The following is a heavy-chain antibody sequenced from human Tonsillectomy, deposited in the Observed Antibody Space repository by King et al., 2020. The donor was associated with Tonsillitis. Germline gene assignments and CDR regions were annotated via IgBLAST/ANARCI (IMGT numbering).Heavy chain of an antibody. V-gene: IGHV3-48*01. CDR1: GFTFSTYN. D-gene: IGHD3-10*01. CDR2: ISSRSTTI. J-gene: IGHJ4*02. CDR3: ARDYYNSGSYPIDS. Sequence: VQLVESGGGLVQPGGSRRLSCAASGFTFSTYNMNWVRQAPGKGLEGVSYISSRSTTISYADSVKGRFTISRDNAKNVLYLQMNSLRAEDTAVYYCARDYYNSGSYPIDSWGQGTLVIVSS.